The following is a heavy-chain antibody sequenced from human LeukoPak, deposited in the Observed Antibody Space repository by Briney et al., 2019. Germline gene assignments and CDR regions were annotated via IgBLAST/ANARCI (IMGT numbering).Heavy chain of an antibody. J-gene: IGHJ6*03. CDR1: GFSFSSYA. CDR2: IRSKAYGGTT. D-gene: IGHD1-1*01. Sequence: GGSLRLSRATSGFSFSSYAMSWVRQAPGKGLEWVGFIRSKAYGGTTEYAASVKGRFTTSRDDSKSIAYLQMNSLKTEDTAVYYCTRDRRATVLGYYYYYYMDVWGKGTTVTVSS. CDR3: TRDRRATVLGYYYYYYMDV. V-gene: IGHV3-49*04.